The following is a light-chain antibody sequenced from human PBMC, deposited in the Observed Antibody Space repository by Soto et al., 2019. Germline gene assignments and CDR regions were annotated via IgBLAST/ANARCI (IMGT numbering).Light chain of an antibody. CDR3: QQYGSSGT. CDR2: DTS. CDR1: QSVSSY. V-gene: IGKV3-20*01. Sequence: EIVLIQSPATLSLSPGERATLSCRADQSVSSYLAWYQQKPGQAPRLLIYDTSNRATGIPDRFSGSGSGTDFTLTISRLEPEDFAVYYCQQYGSSGTFGQGTKVDIK. J-gene: IGKJ1*01.